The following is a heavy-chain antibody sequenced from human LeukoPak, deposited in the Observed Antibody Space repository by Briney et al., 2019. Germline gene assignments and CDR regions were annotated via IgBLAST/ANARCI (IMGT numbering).Heavy chain of an antibody. CDR3: ARVDWMNDC. Sequence: ASVKVSYKASGYTFTGYYMHWVRQAPGQGLEWMGWINPNSGGTNYAQKLQGRVTLTRDTSISTVYMEMSRLRSDDTAVYYCARVDWMNDCWGQGTLVTVSS. D-gene: IGHD2-2*03. CDR1: GYTFTGYY. J-gene: IGHJ4*02. CDR2: INPNSGGT. V-gene: IGHV1-2*02.